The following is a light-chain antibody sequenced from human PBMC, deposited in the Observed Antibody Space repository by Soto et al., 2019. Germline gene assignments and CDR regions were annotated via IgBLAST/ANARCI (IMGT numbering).Light chain of an antibody. CDR2: AAS. V-gene: IGKV1-9*01. Sequence: DIQLTQSPSFLSASVGDRVTITCRASQGISSYLAWYQQKPGKAPKLLIYAASTLQSGVPSMFSGSGSGTEFTLTISSLQPKDFATYYCQQLNSYPYTFGQGTKLEIK. CDR3: QQLNSYPYT. J-gene: IGKJ2*01. CDR1: QGISSY.